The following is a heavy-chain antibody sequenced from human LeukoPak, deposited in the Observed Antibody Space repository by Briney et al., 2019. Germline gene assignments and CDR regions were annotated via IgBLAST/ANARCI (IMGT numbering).Heavy chain of an antibody. Sequence: PGGSLRLSCAASGFTFSSYGMHWVRQAPGKGLEWVAFIRYDGSNKYYADSVKGRLTISRDNSKNTLYLQMNSLRAEDTAVYYCANLVADLYDYWGQGTLVTASS. D-gene: IGHD6-6*01. V-gene: IGHV3-30*02. CDR3: ANLVADLYDY. J-gene: IGHJ4*02. CDR1: GFTFSSYG. CDR2: IRYDGSNK.